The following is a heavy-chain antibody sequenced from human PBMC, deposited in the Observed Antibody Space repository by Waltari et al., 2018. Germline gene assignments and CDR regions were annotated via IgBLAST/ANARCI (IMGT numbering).Heavy chain of an antibody. CDR3: ARGIYGGTGAGYGMDV. CDR2: SLPSFGTA. J-gene: IGHJ6*02. D-gene: IGHD4-17*01. V-gene: IGHV1-69*01. Sequence: QVQLVQSGAEVKKPGSSVKVSCKASGGTFSSYAISWVRQAPGQGLEWMGGSLPSFGTADYAQKFQGRVTITADESTSTAYMGLSSLRSEDTAVYYCARGIYGGTGAGYGMDVWGQGTTVTVSS. CDR1: GGTFSSYA.